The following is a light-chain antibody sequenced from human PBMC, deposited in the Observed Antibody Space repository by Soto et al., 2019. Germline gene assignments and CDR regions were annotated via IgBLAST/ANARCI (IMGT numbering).Light chain of an antibody. J-gene: IGKJ1*01. CDR2: GAS. CDR3: QQYGSSPKT. Sequence: EIVLTQSPATLSLSPGERATLSCRASQSVSSYLAWYQQKPGQAPRLLIYGASSRATGIPDRFSGSGSGTDFTLTISRLEPEDFAVYYCQQYGSSPKTFGQGTMV. V-gene: IGKV3-20*01. CDR1: QSVSSY.